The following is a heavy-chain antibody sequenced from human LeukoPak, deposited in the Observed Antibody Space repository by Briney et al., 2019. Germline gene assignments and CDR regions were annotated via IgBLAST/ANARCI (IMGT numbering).Heavy chain of an antibody. CDR1: GFTIGTAW. J-gene: IGHJ6*04. CDR2: IKSEGEGATT. V-gene: IGHV3-15*01. CDR3: IAHFPYFYGFDV. Sequence: GGSLRLSCVSSGFTIGTAWMSWVRQAPGKGLEWLGHIKSEGEGATTDYAAPAKGRFTISRDDSKNMIYLQMSSLKIDDAAIYYCIAHFPYFYGFDVWGKGTTVTVSS. D-gene: IGHD3-3*02.